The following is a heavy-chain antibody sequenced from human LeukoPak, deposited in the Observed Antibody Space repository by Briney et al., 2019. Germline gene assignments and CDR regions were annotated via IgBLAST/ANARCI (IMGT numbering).Heavy chain of an antibody. V-gene: IGHV4-59*01. D-gene: IGHD3/OR15-3a*01. CDR1: GDSISPYY. Sequence: SETLSLTCSVSGDSISPYYWSWIRQPPGKGLEWIGFVYYRGNTNYNPSLKSRVTISVDTSKNQFSLKLNSVTAADTAVYYCTRDGVSWTLDYWGQGTLVTVSS. CDR3: TRDGVSWTLDY. J-gene: IGHJ4*02. CDR2: VYYRGNT.